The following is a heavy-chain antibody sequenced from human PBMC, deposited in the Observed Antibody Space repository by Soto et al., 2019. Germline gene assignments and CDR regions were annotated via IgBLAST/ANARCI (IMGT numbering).Heavy chain of an antibody. CDR1: GYTFTSYG. CDR3: ARESLGYCSGGSCYSADY. CDR2: ISAYNGNT. V-gene: IGHV1-18*01. Sequence: QVQLVQSGAEVKKPGASVKVSCKASGYTFTSYGISWVRQAPGQGLEWMGWISAYNGNTNYAQKLQGRVTMTTDTSTSTAYMELRSLRSDDTAVYYCARESLGYCSGGSCYSADYWGQGTLVTVSS. J-gene: IGHJ4*02. D-gene: IGHD2-15*01.